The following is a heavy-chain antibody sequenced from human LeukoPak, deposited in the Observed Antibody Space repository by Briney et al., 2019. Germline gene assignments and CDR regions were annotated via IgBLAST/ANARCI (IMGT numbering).Heavy chain of an antibody. CDR2: IGGDGTRT. CDR1: GFTFSSYW. V-gene: IGHV3-74*03. CDR3: ARVRLARATVEWYFHL. D-gene: IGHD1-1*01. J-gene: IGHJ2*01. Sequence: GGSLRLSCDVSGFTFSSYWMHWVRQAPGKGLVWVSGIGGDGTRTTYADSVKGRFTIARDNAKNTLSLEMNSLRVDDTAFYYCARVRLARATVEWYFHLWRRGTLLTVS.